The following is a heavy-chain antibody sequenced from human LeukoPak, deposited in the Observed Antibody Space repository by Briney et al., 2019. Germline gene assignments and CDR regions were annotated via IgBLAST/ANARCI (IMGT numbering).Heavy chain of an antibody. CDR3: ARGDCGGDCYYKT. V-gene: IGHV4-59*12. D-gene: IGHD2-21*01. CDR2: IYYSGST. CDR1: GGSISSYY. J-gene: IGHJ5*02. Sequence: SETLSLTCTVSGGSISSYYWSWIRQPPGKGLEWIGYIYYSGSTNYNPSLKSRVTISVDTSKNQFSLKLSSVTAADTAVYYCARGDCGGDCYYKTWGQGALVTVSS.